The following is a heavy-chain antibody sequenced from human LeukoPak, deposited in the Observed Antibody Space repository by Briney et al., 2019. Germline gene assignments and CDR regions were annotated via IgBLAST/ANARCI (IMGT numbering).Heavy chain of an antibody. CDR3: ARSSGSYGGFDP. J-gene: IGHJ5*02. D-gene: IGHD1-26*01. CDR1: GYTFTSYY. V-gene: IGHV1-46*01. Sequence: ASVNVSCKASGYTFTSYYMHWVRQAPGQGLEWMGIINPSGGSTSYAQKFQGRVTMTRDTSTSTVYMELSSLRSEDTAVYYCARSSGSYGGFDPWGQGTLVTVSS. CDR2: INPSGGST.